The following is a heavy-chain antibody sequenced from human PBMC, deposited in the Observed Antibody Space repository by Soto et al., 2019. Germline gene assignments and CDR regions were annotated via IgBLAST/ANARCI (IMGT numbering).Heavy chain of an antibody. CDR2: ISYDGSNK. D-gene: IGHD2-15*01. CDR3: AKERDIVVVVAPLDY. Sequence: QVPLVESGGGVVQPGRSLRLSCAASGFTFSSYGMHWVRQAPGKGLEWVAVISYDGSNKYYADSVKGRFTISRDNSKHTLYLQMTSLRAEDTAGYYCAKERDIVVVVAPLDYWGQGTLVTVSS. V-gene: IGHV3-30*18. CDR1: GFTFSSYG. J-gene: IGHJ4*02.